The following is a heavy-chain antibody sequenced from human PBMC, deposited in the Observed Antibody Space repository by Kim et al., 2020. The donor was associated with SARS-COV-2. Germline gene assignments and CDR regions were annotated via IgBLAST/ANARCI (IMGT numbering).Heavy chain of an antibody. CDR1: EFTFSSYG. J-gene: IGHJ6*02. CDR3: AKSLSSRGGSYHYYGMDV. D-gene: IGHD3-10*01. V-gene: IGHV3-30*18. Sequence: GGSLRLSCAASEFTFSSYGMHWVRQAPGKGLEWVSVISYDGSQKYYADSLKGRFTISRDNSKNTLYLQMNSLRAEDTAVYYCAKSLSSRGGSYHYYGMDVWGQGTTVTVSS. CDR2: ISYDGSQK.